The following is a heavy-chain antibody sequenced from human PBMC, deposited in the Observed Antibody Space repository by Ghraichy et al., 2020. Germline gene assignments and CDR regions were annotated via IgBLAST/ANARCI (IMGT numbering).Heavy chain of an antibody. CDR3: ARDSSGYYFEAGDY. CDR1: GFSFSSYW. V-gene: IGHV3-7*01. Sequence: GGSLRLSCAASGFSFSSYWMSWVRQAPGKRLEWVANIKQDGSQTYYVDSVKGRFTISRDNAQNSLYLQMSSLRAEDTALYYCARDSSGYYFEAGDYWGQGTLVTVSS. D-gene: IGHD3-22*01. J-gene: IGHJ4*02. CDR2: IKQDGSQT.